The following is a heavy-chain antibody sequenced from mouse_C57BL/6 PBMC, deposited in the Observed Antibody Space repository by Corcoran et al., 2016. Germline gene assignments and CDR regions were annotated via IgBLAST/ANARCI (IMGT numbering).Heavy chain of an antibody. J-gene: IGHJ2*01. CDR1: GYTFTEYT. Sequence: QVQLQQSGAELVKPGASVKLSCKASGYTFTEYTIHWVKQRSGQGLEWIGWFYPGSGSIKYNEKFKDKATLTADKSSSTVYMELSRLTSEDSAVYFCARHPLIYYYGSSYGYFDYWGQGTTLTVSS. V-gene: IGHV1-62-2*01. CDR2: FYPGSGSI. D-gene: IGHD1-1*01. CDR3: ARHPLIYYYGSSYGYFDY.